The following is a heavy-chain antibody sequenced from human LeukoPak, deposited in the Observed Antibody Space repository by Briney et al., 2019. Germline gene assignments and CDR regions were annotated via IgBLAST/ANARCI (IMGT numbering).Heavy chain of an antibody. CDR2: IIPIFGTA. V-gene: IGHV1-69*01. D-gene: IGHD3-22*01. CDR1: GGTFSSYA. J-gene: IGHJ4*02. CDR3: AREVNYYDSSGYITVGDY. Sequence: SVKVSCKASGGTFSSYAISWVRQAPGQGLEWMGGIIPIFGTANYAQKFQSRVTITADESTSTAYMELSSLRSEDTAVYYCAREVNYYDSSGYITVGDYWGQGTLVTVSS.